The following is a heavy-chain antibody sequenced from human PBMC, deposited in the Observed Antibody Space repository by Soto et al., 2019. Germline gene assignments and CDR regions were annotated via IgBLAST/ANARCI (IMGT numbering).Heavy chain of an antibody. V-gene: IGHV3-30*18. CDR2: VSADGGNT. CDR1: GFIFSNYG. D-gene: IGHD1-1*01. J-gene: IGHJ4*02. CDR3: EKEEAIQDNWYFDF. Sequence: QVQLVESGGGVVQPGRSLRLSCAASGFIFSNYGMHWVRQAPGKGLEWVAIVSADGGNTYYADSVKGRFTVSRDNSKNTLYLQLNSLTDADTSVFYCEKEEAIQDNWYFDFWGQGAAVTVSS.